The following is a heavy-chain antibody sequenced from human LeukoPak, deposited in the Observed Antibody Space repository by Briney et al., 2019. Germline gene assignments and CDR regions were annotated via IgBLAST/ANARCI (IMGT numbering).Heavy chain of an antibody. CDR2: MNPNSGNT. V-gene: IGHV1-8*03. J-gene: IGHJ4*02. CDR1: GYTFTSYD. CDR3: ARERFGSIGLWY. Sequence: ASVKVSCKASGYTFTSYDINWVRHATGQGLEWMGWMNPNSGNTGYAQKFQGRVTITRNTSISTAYMELSSLRSEDTAVYYCARERFGSIGLWYWGQGTLVTVSS. D-gene: IGHD3-10*01.